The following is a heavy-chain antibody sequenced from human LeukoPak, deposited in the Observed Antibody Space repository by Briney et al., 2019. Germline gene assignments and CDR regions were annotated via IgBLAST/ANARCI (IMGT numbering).Heavy chain of an antibody. CDR2: IIPIFGTA. CDR1: GGTFSSYA. D-gene: IGHD3-10*01. Sequence: GASVKVSCKASGGTFSSYAISWVRQAPGQGLEWMGGIIPIFGTANYAQKFQGRVTITADESTSTAYMELSSLRSEDTAVYYCARDLLKVRGVGGQVYYYMDVWGKGTTVTVSS. CDR3: ARDLLKVRGVGGQVYYYMDV. J-gene: IGHJ6*03. V-gene: IGHV1-69*13.